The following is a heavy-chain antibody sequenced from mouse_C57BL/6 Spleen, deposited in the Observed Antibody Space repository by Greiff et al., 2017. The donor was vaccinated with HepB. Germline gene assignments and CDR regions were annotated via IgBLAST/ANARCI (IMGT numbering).Heavy chain of an antibody. V-gene: IGHV1-54*01. CDR3: ARHPLRDYAMDY. CDR2: INPGSGGT. CDR1: GYAFTNYL. J-gene: IGHJ4*01. Sequence: VQLKESGAELVRPGTSVKVSCKASGYAFTNYLIEWVKQRPGQGLEWIGVINPGSGGTNYNEKFKGKATLTADKSSSTAYMQLSSLTSEDSAVYFCARHPLRDYAMDYWGQGTSVTVSS. D-gene: IGHD1-1*01.